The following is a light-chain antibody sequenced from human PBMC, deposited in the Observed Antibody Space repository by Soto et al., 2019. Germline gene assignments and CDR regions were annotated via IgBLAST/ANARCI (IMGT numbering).Light chain of an antibody. CDR2: AAS. J-gene: IGKJ5*01. CDR3: KQYNNWPT. CDR1: QSVSIN. V-gene: IGKV3D-15*01. Sequence: ELVLTQSPATLSSFPGDSATLSCRASQSVSINLAWYQQKPGQSPRLLIYAASTRATGIQARFSGSGSGKDFTLTIRSLQSEDFAIYYCKQYNNWPTCGQGTRLEIK.